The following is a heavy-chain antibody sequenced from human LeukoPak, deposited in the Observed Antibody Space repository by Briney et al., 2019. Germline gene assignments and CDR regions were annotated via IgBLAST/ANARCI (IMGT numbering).Heavy chain of an antibody. J-gene: IGHJ4*02. V-gene: IGHV3-23*01. D-gene: IGHD3-16*01. Sequence: PGGSLRLSCAASGFTFSSYAMSWVRQAPGKGLEWVSAISGSGGSTYYADSVKGRFAISRDNSKNSLYLQMNSLRAEDTAVFYCVRDGGAAQFDYWGQGNLVTVS. CDR2: ISGSGGST. CDR3: VRDGGAAQFDY. CDR1: GFTFSSYA.